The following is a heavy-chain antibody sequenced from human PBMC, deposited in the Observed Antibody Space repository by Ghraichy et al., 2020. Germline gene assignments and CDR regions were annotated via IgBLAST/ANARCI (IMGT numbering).Heavy chain of an antibody. V-gene: IGHV3-15*01. CDR2: IKSKTSGGTA. J-gene: IGHJ4*02. D-gene: IGHD6-19*01. Sequence: GGSQRLSCTASGFTFSDAWMTWVRQAPGKGLECVGRIKSKTSGGTADYAAPVKDRFAISRDDSKNTLYLQLNSLKVEDTAVYYCTTTFSSGWYVYWGQGTLVSVSS. CDR1: GFTFSDAW. CDR3: TTTFSSGWYVY.